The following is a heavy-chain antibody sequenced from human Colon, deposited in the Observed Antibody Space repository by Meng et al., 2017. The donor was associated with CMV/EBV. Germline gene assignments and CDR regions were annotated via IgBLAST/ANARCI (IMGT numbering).Heavy chain of an antibody. CDR2: IRKKTYGGTT. CDR3: AKDTRFYTSSSYAGSYGVDV. D-gene: IGHD2-2*02. V-gene: IGHV3-49*04. CDR1: GFNFGGYR. Sequence: GESLKISCTGSGFNFGGYRMSWVRQAPGKGLEWVGFIRKKTYGGTTEYAASVRGRFTISRDDSKSIVYLQMDSLRAEDTAVYYCAKDTRFYTSSSYAGSYGVDVWGQGTTVTVSS. J-gene: IGHJ6*02.